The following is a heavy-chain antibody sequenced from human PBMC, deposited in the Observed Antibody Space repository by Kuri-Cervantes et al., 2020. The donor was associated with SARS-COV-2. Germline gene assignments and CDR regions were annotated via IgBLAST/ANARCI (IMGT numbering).Heavy chain of an antibody. J-gene: IGHJ6*03. D-gene: IGHD2-8*01. CDR1: GFSFSTYG. CDR3: ARAGNVLMVYAIAYYMDV. Sequence: GESLKISCAASGFSFSTYGIHWVRQAPGKGLQWVAVIWYDGSNKYYADSVKGRFTISRDNSKNTLYLQMNSLRAEDTAVYYCARAGNVLMVYAIAYYMDVWGKGTTVTVSS. CDR2: IWYDGSNK. V-gene: IGHV3-33*08.